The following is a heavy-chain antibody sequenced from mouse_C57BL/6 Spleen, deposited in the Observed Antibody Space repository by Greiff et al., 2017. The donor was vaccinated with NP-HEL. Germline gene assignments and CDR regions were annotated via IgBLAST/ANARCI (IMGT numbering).Heavy chain of an antibody. CDR3: ARIYYYGSSYVNWYFDV. Sequence: EVKLQESGPELVKPGASVKIPCKASGYTFTDYNMDWVKQSHGKSLEWIGDINPNNGGTIYNQKFKGKATLTVDKSSSTAYMELRSLTSEDTAVYYCARIYYYGSSYVNWYFDVWGTGTTVTVSS. CDR2: INPNNGGT. V-gene: IGHV1-18*01. J-gene: IGHJ1*03. CDR1: GYTFTDYN. D-gene: IGHD1-1*01.